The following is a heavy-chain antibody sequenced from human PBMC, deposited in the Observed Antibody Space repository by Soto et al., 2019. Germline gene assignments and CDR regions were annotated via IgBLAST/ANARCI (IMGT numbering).Heavy chain of an antibody. V-gene: IGHV4-4*02. CDR2: IYHSGTT. CDR3: ARDQNGSPHFDY. J-gene: IGHJ4*02. Sequence: SETLSLICAVSGGSISTNWWSWVRQPPGKGLEWIGEIYHSGTTNYNPSLRSRVTISVDTSKNQFSLKLSSVTAADTAVYYCARDQNGSPHFDYWGQGTLVTVSS. CDR1: GGSISTNW. D-gene: IGHD1-26*01.